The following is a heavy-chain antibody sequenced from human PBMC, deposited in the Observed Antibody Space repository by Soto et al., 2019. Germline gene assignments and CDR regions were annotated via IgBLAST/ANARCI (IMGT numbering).Heavy chain of an antibody. CDR3: AKIREAVNWFDP. D-gene: IGHD6-19*01. Sequence: SETLSLTCAVYGGSFSGYYWSWIRQPPGKGLEWIGEINHSGSTNYNPSLKSRVTISVDTSKNQFSLKLSSVTAADTAVYYCAKIREAVNWFDPWGQGTLVTVSS. CDR2: INHSGST. V-gene: IGHV4-34*01. J-gene: IGHJ5*02. CDR1: GGSFSGYY.